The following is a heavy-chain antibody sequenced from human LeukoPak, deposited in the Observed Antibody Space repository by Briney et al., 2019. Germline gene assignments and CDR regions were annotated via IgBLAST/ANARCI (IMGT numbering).Heavy chain of an antibody. CDR1: GFTFSSYA. CDR2: ISGSGGST. Sequence: PGGSLRLSCAASGFTFSSYAMSWVRQAPGKGLEWVSAISGSGGSTYYADSVKGRFTISRDNSKNTLYLQMNSLRAEDTAVYYCAEDRMVGTGEYYFDYWGQGTLVTVSS. D-gene: IGHD1-26*01. V-gene: IGHV3-23*01. J-gene: IGHJ4*02. CDR3: AEDRMVGTGEYYFDY.